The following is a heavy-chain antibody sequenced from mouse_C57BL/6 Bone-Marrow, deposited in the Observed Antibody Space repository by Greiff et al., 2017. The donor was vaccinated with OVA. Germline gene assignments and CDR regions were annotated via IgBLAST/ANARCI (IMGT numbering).Heavy chain of an antibody. D-gene: IGHD1-1*01. CDR3: ARRSRITTVVPHWYFDV. CDR1: GYTFTSYG. V-gene: IGHV1-81*01. CDR2: IYPRSGTT. J-gene: IGHJ1*03. Sequence: QVQLQQSGAELARPGASVKLSCKASGYTFTSYGISWVKQRTGQGLEWIGEIYPRSGTTYYNEKFKGKATLTADKSSSTAYMELRSLTSEDSAVYFCARRSRITTVVPHWYFDVWGTGTTVTVSS.